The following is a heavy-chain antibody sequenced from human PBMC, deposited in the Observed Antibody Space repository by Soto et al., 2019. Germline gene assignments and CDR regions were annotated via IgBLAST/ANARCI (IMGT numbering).Heavy chain of an antibody. V-gene: IGHV3-7*01. D-gene: IGHD3-22*01. J-gene: IGHJ4*02. CDR3: ARLYDLDASVYRPLDF. CDR1: GFTFSSHC. Sequence: EVQLVESGGGLVQPGGSLRLSCTASGFTFSSHCMGWVRQAPGKGLEWVATIKKDGSDKYYVDSVRGRFTISRDDAKNSLHLEMNSLRGEDTAVYHCARLYDLDASVYRPLDFWGQGILVSVSS. CDR2: IKKDGSDK.